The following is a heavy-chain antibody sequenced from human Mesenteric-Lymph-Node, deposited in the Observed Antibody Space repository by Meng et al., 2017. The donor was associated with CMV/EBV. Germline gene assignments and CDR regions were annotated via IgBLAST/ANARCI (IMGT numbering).Heavy chain of an antibody. Sequence: RHYYWSWIRQPPEQGLAWIGDIYYTGSTHYNPSLKSRLTISVDTTKNQFSLKLSSVTAADTAVYYCARDGGGYYDSSGYYYYWFDPWGQGTLVTVSS. V-gene: IGHV4-30-4*08. CDR3: ARDGGGYYDSSGYYYYWFDP. J-gene: IGHJ5*02. D-gene: IGHD3-22*01. CDR2: IYYTGST. CDR1: RHYY.